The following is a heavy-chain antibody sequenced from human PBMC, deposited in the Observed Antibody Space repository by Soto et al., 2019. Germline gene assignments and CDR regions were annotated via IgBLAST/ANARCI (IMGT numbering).Heavy chain of an antibody. CDR1: GFTFSSYA. CDR3: ARDIVVVVAATLHPLLGAFDI. J-gene: IGHJ3*02. Sequence: GSLILSCAASGFTFSSYAMSWVRQTPGKGLEWVSAISGSGGRTYYADSVKDRFTISRDNSKNTLYLQMNSLRAEDTAVYYCARDIVVVVAATLHPLLGAFDIWRQGTMVPVSS. D-gene: IGHD2-15*01. V-gene: IGHV3-23*01. CDR2: ISGSGGRT.